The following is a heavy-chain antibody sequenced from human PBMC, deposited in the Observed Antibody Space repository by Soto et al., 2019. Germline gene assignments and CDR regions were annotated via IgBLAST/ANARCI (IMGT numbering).Heavy chain of an antibody. D-gene: IGHD6-6*01. V-gene: IGHV4-34*01. J-gene: IGHJ6*03. Sequence: QVQLQQWGAGLLKPSETLSLTCAVYGGSFSGYYWSWIRQPPGKGLEWIGEINHSGSTNYNPSLKSRVTISVDTSKNQFSLKLSSVTAADTAVYYCARGQYSSSSLYYYCYYLDVWGKGTTVTVSS. CDR1: GGSFSGYY. CDR3: ARGQYSSSSLYYYCYYLDV. CDR2: INHSGST.